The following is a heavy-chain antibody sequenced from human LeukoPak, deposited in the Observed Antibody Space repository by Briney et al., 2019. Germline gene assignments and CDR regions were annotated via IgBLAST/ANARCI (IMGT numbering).Heavy chain of an antibody. CDR2: INHSGST. CDR3: ARVRRWLVTGWFDP. V-gene: IGHV4-34*01. CDR1: GGSFSGYY. Sequence: SETLSLTCAVYGGSFSGYYWSWIRQPPGKGLEWIGEINHSGSTNYNLSLKSRVTISVDTSKNQFSLKLSSVTAADTAVDYCARVRRWLVTGWFDPWGQGTLVTVSS. D-gene: IGHD2-21*02. J-gene: IGHJ5*02.